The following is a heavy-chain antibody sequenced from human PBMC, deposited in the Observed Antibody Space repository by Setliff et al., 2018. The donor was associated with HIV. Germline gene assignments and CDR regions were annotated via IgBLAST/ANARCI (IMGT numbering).Heavy chain of an antibody. CDR1: GFSVSSKY. Sequence: GGSLRLSCAASGFSVSSKYMSWVRQAPGKGLEWVSIIYDGGTTYYADSVKGRFSISRDYSKNTLYLQMNSLRAEDTAVYYCARDGRLPSSYWYFDLWGRGTLVTVSS. CDR2: IYDGGTT. D-gene: IGHD2-21*02. V-gene: IGHV3-53*01. J-gene: IGHJ2*01. CDR3: ARDGRLPSSYWYFDL.